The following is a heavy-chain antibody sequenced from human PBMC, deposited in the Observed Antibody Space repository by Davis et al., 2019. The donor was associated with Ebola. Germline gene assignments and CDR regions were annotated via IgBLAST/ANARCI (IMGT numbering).Heavy chain of an antibody. CDR3: ARDQVYVWGSYRSNGDY. J-gene: IGHJ4*02. D-gene: IGHD3-16*02. CDR2: INHSGST. V-gene: IGHV4-34*01. CDR1: GGSFSGYY. Sequence: PSETLSLTCAVYGGSFSGYYWSWIRQPPGKGLEWIGEINHSGSTNYNPSLKSRVTISVDTSKNQFSLKLSSVTAADTAVYYCARDQVYVWGSYRSNGDYWGQGTLVTVSS.